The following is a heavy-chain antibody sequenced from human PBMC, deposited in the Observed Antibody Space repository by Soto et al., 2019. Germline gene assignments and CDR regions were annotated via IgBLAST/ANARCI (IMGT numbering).Heavy chain of an antibody. J-gene: IGHJ3*02. CDR2: IIPILGIA. CDR1: GGTFSSYT. CDR3: ATYPPITMVRGVIITRGSAAFDI. D-gene: IGHD3-10*01. V-gene: IGHV1-69*02. Sequence: GASVKVPCKASGGTFSSYTISWVRQSPGQRLEWMGRIIPILGIANYAQKFQGRVTITADKSTSTAYMELSGLRSEDTAVYYCATYPPITMVRGVIITRGSAAFDIWGQGTMVTVSS.